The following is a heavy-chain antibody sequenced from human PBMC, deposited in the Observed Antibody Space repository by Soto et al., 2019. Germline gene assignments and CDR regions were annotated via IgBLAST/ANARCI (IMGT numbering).Heavy chain of an antibody. J-gene: IGHJ4*02. CDR1: GFTFSSYA. D-gene: IGHD3-22*01. Sequence: PGGSLRLSCAASGFTFSSYAMSWVRQAPGKGLDWVSAISGSGGSTYYADSVKGRFTISRDNSKNTLYLQMNSLRAEDTAVYYCAKDTGVITMIVGEVYWGQGTLVTVSS. CDR2: ISGSGGST. CDR3: AKDTGVITMIVGEVY. V-gene: IGHV3-23*01.